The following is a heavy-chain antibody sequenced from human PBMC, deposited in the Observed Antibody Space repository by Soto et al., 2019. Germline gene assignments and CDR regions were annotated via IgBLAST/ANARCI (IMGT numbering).Heavy chain of an antibody. CDR3: ARLGDIYYFDY. J-gene: IGHJ4*02. D-gene: IGHD3-9*01. V-gene: IGHV4-39*01. Sequence: LETLSLTCTVSGASISSTSYYWGWVRQPPGKGLEWIGTTFYSGSTYYNPSLKSRVTVSADTSKNQLSLRLNSVTAADTALYYCARLGDIYYFDYWGQGTLVTDSS. CDR2: TFYSGST. CDR1: GASISSTSYY.